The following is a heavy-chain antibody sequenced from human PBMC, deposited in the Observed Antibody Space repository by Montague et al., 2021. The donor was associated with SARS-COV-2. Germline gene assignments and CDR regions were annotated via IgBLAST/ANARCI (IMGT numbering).Heavy chain of an antibody. CDR1: GGSFSSTSYY. J-gene: IGHJ4*02. Sequence: SETLSLTCTVSGGSFSSTSYYWGWVRQPPGKGLEWVVNLYHSGNSXLTLSLQVRVTIAIDTSKNQLSLKVNSVTAADTAVYYCARVLDSGTYLSGDYWGKGTLVTVSS. V-gene: IGHV4-39*07. D-gene: IGHD1-26*01. CDR3: ARVLDSGTYLSGDY. CDR2: LYHSGNS.